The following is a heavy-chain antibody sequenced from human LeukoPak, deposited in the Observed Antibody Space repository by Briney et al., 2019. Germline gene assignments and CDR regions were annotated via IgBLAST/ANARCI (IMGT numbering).Heavy chain of an antibody. V-gene: IGHV3-9*03. Sequence: GGSLRLSCAASGFSFEDSAMYWVRQAPGKGLEWVSGISWNSVSIGYADSVKGRFTISRDSAKNSLYLQMNSVRAEDMALYYCAKLISGDRDGFDIWGQGTMVTVSS. CDR3: AKLISGDRDGFDI. CDR1: GFSFEDSA. J-gene: IGHJ3*02. CDR2: ISWNSVSI. D-gene: IGHD5-24*01.